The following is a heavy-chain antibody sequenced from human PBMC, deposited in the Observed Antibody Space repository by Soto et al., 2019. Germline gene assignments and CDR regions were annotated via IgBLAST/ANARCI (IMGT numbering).Heavy chain of an antibody. CDR1: GYTFTGYY. D-gene: IGHD2-2*01. CDR2: INPNSGGT. J-gene: IGHJ4*02. CDR3: ARLTVPLDIVVLPAASYDY. V-gene: IGHV1-2*02. Sequence: ASVKVSCKASGYTFTGYYMHWVRQAPGQGLEWMGWINPNSGGTNYVQKFQGRVTMTRDTSISTAYMELSRLRSDDTAVYYCARLTVPLDIVVLPAASYDYWGQGTRVTVSS.